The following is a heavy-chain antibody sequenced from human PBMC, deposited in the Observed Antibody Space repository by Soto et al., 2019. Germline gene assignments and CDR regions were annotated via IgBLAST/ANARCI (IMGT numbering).Heavy chain of an antibody. Sequence: QVHLVESGGGVVQPGRSLRLSCAASGFTFNTYAMHWVRQAPGKGLQWVAVISYDGSNEHYADSVKGRFTISRDNSKNTLYLQMNSLRPEDTAVYYCARARASSPLMVNDYWGQGTLVTVSS. D-gene: IGHD6-6*01. J-gene: IGHJ4*02. CDR1: GFTFNTYA. CDR3: ARARASSPLMVNDY. CDR2: ISYDGSNE. V-gene: IGHV3-30-3*01.